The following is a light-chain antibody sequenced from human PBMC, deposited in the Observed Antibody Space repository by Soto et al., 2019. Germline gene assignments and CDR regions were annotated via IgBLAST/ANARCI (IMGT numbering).Light chain of an antibody. CDR2: DAS. Sequence: EIVLTQSPATLSLSPGERATLSCRASQSVSSYLAWYQQKPGQAPRLLIYDASNRATGIPARFSGSGSGTDFTLTISSLEPEDFAVYYCQQRSTPLTFGGGTKVEIE. CDR1: QSVSSY. CDR3: QQRSTPLT. J-gene: IGKJ4*01. V-gene: IGKV3-11*01.